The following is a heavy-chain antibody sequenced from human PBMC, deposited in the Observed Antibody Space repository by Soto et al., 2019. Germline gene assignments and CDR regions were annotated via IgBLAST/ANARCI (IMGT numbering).Heavy chain of an antibody. D-gene: IGHD3-22*01. V-gene: IGHV3-64D*06. J-gene: IGHJ4*02. CDR2: ISSNGGST. CDR1: GFTFSSYA. Sequence: GGSLRLSCSASGFTFSSYAMHWVRQAPGKGLEYVSAISSNGGSTYYADSVKGRFTISRDNSKNTLYLQLSSLRAEDTAVYYCVKDRDDSSGYSFDYWGQGTLVTVSS. CDR3: VKDRDDSSGYSFDY.